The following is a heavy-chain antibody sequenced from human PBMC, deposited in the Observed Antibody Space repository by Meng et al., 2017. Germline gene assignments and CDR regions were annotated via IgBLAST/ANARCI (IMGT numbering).Heavy chain of an antibody. Sequence: ASVKVSCKASGYTFTGYYMHWVRQAPGQGLEWMGWINPNSGGTNYAQKFLGRVTMTRDTSISTAYMELSRLRSDDTAVYYCARGYSSGTETDPWGQGTLVTVSS. CDR3: ARGYSSGTETDP. D-gene: IGHD6-19*01. V-gene: IGHV1-2*02. CDR2: INPNSGGT. J-gene: IGHJ5*02. CDR1: GYTFTGYY.